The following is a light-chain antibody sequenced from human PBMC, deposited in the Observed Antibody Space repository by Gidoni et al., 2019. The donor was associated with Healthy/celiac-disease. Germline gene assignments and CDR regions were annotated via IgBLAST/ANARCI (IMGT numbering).Light chain of an antibody. CDR3: QHYGSSLWT. CDR2: GAS. V-gene: IGKV3-20*01. CDR1: QSVSSSY. J-gene: IGKJ1*01. Sequence: EIVLTQSPGTLSLSPGERATLSCRASQSVSSSYLACYQQKPGQAPRLLFDGASSRATGIPDWFSGSCSGTDFTLTISRLDPEYFALYYCQHYGSSLWTFGQGTKVEIK.